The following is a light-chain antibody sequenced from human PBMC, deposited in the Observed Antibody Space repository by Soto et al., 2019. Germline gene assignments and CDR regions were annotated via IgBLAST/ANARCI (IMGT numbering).Light chain of an antibody. CDR1: SSNIGSHT. Sequence: QSVLTQPPSASGTPGQRITISCSGSSSNIGSHTVNWHQQVPGTAPKLLIYSNNQRPSGVPDRFSGSKSGTSASLAISGLQSDDEADYYCAAWDDSLNGLVFGGGTKLTVL. CDR3: AAWDDSLNGLV. CDR2: SNN. J-gene: IGLJ2*01. V-gene: IGLV1-44*01.